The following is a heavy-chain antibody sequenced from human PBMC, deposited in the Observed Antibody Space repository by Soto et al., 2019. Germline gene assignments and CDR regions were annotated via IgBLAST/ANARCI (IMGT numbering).Heavy chain of an antibody. D-gene: IGHD4-17*01. CDR3: ARTTVVPLLRGYYFDY. Sequence: SETRSLTCTVAGGCISSRSYYWSWIRQHPGKGLEWIGYIYYSGSTYYNPSLKSRVTISVDTSKNQFSLKLSSVTAADTAVYYCARTTVVPLLRGYYFDYWGQGTLVTVSS. CDR1: GGCISSRSYY. V-gene: IGHV4-31*03. CDR2: IYYSGST. J-gene: IGHJ4*02.